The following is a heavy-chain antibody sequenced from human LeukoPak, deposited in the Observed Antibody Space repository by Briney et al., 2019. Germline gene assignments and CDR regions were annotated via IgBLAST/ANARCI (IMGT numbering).Heavy chain of an antibody. Sequence: SVKVSCKASGFTFTSSAVQWVRQARGQRLEWIGWIVVGSGNTNYAQKFQERVTITRDMSTSTAYMELSSLRSEDTAVYYCAADRHSSGWYVGYWGQGTLVTVSS. D-gene: IGHD6-19*01. J-gene: IGHJ4*02. V-gene: IGHV1-58*01. CDR2: IVVGSGNT. CDR1: GFTFTSSA. CDR3: AADRHSSGWYVGY.